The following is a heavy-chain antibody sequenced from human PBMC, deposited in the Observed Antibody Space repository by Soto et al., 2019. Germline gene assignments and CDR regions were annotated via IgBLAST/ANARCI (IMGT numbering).Heavy chain of an antibody. Sequence: ASVKVSCKASGYTFTSYGISWVRQAPGQGLEWMGRISAYNGNTNYAQKLQGRVTMTTDTSTSTAYMELRSLRSDDTAVYYCARRLGAFVVVPAAYDYWGQGTLVTVSS. D-gene: IGHD2-2*01. CDR1: GYTFTSYG. CDR3: ARRLGAFVVVPAAYDY. J-gene: IGHJ4*02. CDR2: ISAYNGNT. V-gene: IGHV1-18*01.